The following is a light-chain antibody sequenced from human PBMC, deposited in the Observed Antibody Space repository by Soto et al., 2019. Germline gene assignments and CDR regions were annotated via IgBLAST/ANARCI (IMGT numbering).Light chain of an antibody. Sequence: QSVLTQPPSVSAAPGQKVTISCSGSNSNIGANSVSWYQHLPGTAPKVVIYDDDKRPSGIPDRFSGSKSGTSATLDITGLQIGDEADYYCGTWHSTLSVEWVFCGGTKVTVL. CDR3: GTWHSTLSVEWV. J-gene: IGLJ3*02. CDR1: NSNIGANS. CDR2: DDD. V-gene: IGLV1-51*01.